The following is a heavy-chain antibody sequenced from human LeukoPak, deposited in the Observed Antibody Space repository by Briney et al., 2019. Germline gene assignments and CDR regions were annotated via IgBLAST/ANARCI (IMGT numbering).Heavy chain of an antibody. J-gene: IGHJ4*02. CDR3: ARVIGDYDYFDY. D-gene: IGHD4-17*01. CDR1: GGSINSGAYY. V-gene: IGHV4-31*03. Sequence: PSQTLSLTCTVTGGSINSGAYYWTWIRQHPGKGLEWIGYIYYSGTTYYNPSLKSRVTISVDTSKSQFSLKLTSVTAADTAVYYCARVIGDYDYFDYWGQGTLVTVSS. CDR2: IYYSGTT.